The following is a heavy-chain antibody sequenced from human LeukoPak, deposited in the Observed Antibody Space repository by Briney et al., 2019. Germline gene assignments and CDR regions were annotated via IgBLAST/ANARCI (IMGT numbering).Heavy chain of an antibody. J-gene: IGHJ4*02. D-gene: IGHD2-2*01. CDR1: GFTFSSYA. CDR2: ISYDGSNK. V-gene: IGHV3-30-3*01. Sequence: GGSLRLSCAASGFTFSSYAMHWVRQAPGKGLEWVAAISYDGSNKYYADSVKGRFTISRDNSKNTLYLQMNSLRAEDTAVYYCARGPVVPAAFFDYWGQGTLVTVSS. CDR3: ARGPVVPAAFFDY.